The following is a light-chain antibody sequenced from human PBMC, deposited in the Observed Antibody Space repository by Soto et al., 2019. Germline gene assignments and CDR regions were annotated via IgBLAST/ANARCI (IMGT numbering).Light chain of an antibody. CDR2: DVS. CDR1: NSDIGNYDF. Sequence: QSVLTQPASVSGSPGQSITISCTGANSDIGNYDFVSWYRQHPGEAPKVLIFDVSNRPSGISNRFSGSKSGNTASLTIYGLQAEDEADYFCSSYTSTSSFYVFGTWTKVTVL. CDR3: SSYTSTSSFYV. V-gene: IGLV2-14*03. J-gene: IGLJ1*01.